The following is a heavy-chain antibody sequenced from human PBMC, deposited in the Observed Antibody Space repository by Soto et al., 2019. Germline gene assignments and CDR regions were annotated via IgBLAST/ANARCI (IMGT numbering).Heavy chain of an antibody. CDR2: ISGSGGST. V-gene: IGHV3-23*01. J-gene: IGHJ4*02. CDR3: AKRAPPGYSSSWYVDY. CDR1: GFTFSSYA. D-gene: IGHD6-13*01. Sequence: EVQLLESGGGLVQPGGSLRLSCAASGFTFSSYAMSWVRQAPGKGLEWVSAISGSGGSTYYPDSVKGRFTISRDNSKNTLYLQMNSLRAEDTAVYYCAKRAPPGYSSSWYVDYWGQGTLVTVSS.